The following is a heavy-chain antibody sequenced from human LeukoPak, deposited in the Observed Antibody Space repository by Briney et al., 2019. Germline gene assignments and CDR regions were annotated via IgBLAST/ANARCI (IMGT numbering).Heavy chain of an antibody. D-gene: IGHD3-22*01. V-gene: IGHV4-39*01. Sequence: PSETLSLTCTIFGDSVSRSDSYWDWIRQPPGKGLVWIGTIYYSGRTYYSPSLKSRVTLSVDMSNNQFSLTLSSVTAADTALYFCARRRYYDSSGYLEWGQGTLVTVSS. CDR3: ARRRYYDSSGYLE. CDR1: GDSVSRSDSY. CDR2: IYYSGRT. J-gene: IGHJ1*01.